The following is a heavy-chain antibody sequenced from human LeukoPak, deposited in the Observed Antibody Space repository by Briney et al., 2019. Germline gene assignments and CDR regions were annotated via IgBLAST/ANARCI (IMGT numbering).Heavy chain of an antibody. J-gene: IGHJ4*02. D-gene: IGHD3-22*01. CDR1: GYTFTSYY. CDR3: ARDLWAYYDSSGYEFDY. V-gene: IGHV1-46*01. CDR2: INPSGGST. Sequence: ASVKVSCKASGYTFTSYYMHWVRQAPGQGLEWMGIINPSGGSTSYAQKFQGRVTMTRDTSTSTVCMELSSLRSEDTAVYYCARDLWAYYDSSGYEFDYWGQGTLVTVSS.